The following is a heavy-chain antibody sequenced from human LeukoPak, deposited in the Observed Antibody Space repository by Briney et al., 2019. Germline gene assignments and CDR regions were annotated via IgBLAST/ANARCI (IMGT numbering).Heavy chain of an antibody. CDR1: GFTFSPHA. CDR3: ASHIGDYYYYYYMDV. J-gene: IGHJ6*03. Sequence: GGSLRLSCAASGFTFSPHAMYWVRQGPGKGLEWVSSISSGSSYIYYADSVKGRFTISRDDARNSLYLQMNSLRAEDTAVYYCASHIGDYYYYYYMDVWGKGTTVTVSS. V-gene: IGHV3-21*01. CDR2: ISSGSSYI. D-gene: IGHD2-21*01.